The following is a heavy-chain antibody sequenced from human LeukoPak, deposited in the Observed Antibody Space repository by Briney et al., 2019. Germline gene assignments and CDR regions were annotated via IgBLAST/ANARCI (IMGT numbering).Heavy chain of an antibody. CDR3: ARGGPYCGGDCLAFDY. V-gene: IGHV1-69*13. CDR2: IIPIFGTA. Sequence: ASVKVSCKASGGTFSSYAISWVRQAPGQGLEWMGGIIPIFGTANYAQKFQGRVTITADESTSTAYMELSSLRSEDTAVYYCARGGPYCGGDCLAFDYWGQGTLVTVSS. D-gene: IGHD2-21*01. CDR1: GGTFSSYA. J-gene: IGHJ4*02.